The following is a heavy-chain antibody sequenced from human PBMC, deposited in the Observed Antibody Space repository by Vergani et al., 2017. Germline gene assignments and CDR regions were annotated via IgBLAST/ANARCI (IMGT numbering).Heavy chain of an antibody. D-gene: IGHD3-10*01. CDR1: GGTFSSYT. Sequence: QVQLVQSGAEVKKPGSSVKVSCKASGGTFSSYTISWVRQAPGQGLEWMGRIIPILGIANYAQKFQGRVTMTTDTSTSTAYMELRSLRSDDTAVYYCARGHYYGSGSYYPTDYYYYYYMDVWGKGTTVTVSS. CDR2: IIPILGIA. J-gene: IGHJ6*03. CDR3: ARGHYYGSGSYYPTDYYYYYYMDV. V-gene: IGHV1-69*02.